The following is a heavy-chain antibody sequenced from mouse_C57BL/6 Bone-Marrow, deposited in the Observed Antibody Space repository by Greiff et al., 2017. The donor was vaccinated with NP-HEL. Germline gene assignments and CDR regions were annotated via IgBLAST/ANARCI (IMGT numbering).Heavy chain of an antibody. V-gene: IGHV1-78*01. CDR2: IYPRDGST. Sequence: VQLQESDAELVKPGASVKISCKVSGYTFTDHTIHWMKQRPEQGLEWIGYIYPRDGSTKYNEKFKGKATLTADKSSSTAYMQLNSLTSEDSAVYFCARRGTMVTYAMDYWGQGTSVTVSS. J-gene: IGHJ4*01. CDR3: ARRGTMVTYAMDY. D-gene: IGHD2-2*01. CDR1: GYTFTDHT.